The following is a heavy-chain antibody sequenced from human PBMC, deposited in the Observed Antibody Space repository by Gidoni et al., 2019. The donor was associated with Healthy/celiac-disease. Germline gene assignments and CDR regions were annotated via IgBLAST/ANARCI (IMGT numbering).Heavy chain of an antibody. D-gene: IGHD6-13*01. J-gene: IGHJ4*02. CDR2: ISSSGSTI. Sequence: EVQLVESGGGVVQPGGSLSLSCAASGFTFSSDEMHWVRQAPGKGLEWVSYISSSGSTIYYADYVKGRFNISRDNAKNSLYRQMNSRRAEDTAVYYCARDSVYSSPSIDFDYWGQGTLVTVSS. CDR1: GFTFSSDE. V-gene: IGHV3-48*03. CDR3: ARDSVYSSPSIDFDY.